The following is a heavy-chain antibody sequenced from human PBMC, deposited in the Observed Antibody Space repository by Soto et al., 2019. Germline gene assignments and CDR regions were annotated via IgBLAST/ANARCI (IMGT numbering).Heavy chain of an antibody. Sequence: PSETLSLTCTFSGGSVSSGSYYLSWIRQPPGKGLEWIGYIYYSGSTNYNPSLKSRVTISVDTSKNQFSLKLSSVTAADTAVYYCARDERAAPRGIYYYYCVREVGGKGTRVPAPS. CDR1: GGSVSSGSYY. D-gene: IGHD3-16*01. CDR2: IYYSGST. J-gene: IGHJ6*04. V-gene: IGHV4-61*01. CDR3: ARDERAAPRGIYYYYCVREV.